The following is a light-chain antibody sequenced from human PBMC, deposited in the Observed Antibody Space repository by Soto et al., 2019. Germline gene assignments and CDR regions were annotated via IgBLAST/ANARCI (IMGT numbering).Light chain of an antibody. CDR1: QSVTVNS. V-gene: IGKV3-20*01. J-gene: IGKJ3*01. CDR2: AAS. CDR3: QQYGDSPLT. Sequence: EILLTQSLSTLSLSPGEGVTLSCRASQSVTVNSLAWYQQKPGQAPRLLIYAASTRAAAVPDRFTGSGSGTDFALTISRLEPEDFGVYYCQQYGDSPLTSGPGTKVDIK.